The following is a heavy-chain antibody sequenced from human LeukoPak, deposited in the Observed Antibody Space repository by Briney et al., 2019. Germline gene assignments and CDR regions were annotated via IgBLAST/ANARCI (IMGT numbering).Heavy chain of an antibody. CDR3: ARETTVTRLDY. D-gene: IGHD4-17*01. V-gene: IGHV3-30-3*01. Sequence: GGSLRLSCAASGFTFSSYAMHWVRQAPGKGLEWVAVISYDGSNKYYADSVKGRFTISRDNSKNTLYLQMNSLRAEDTAVYYCARETTVTRLDYWGQGTLVTVSS. CDR1: GFTFSSYA. CDR2: ISYDGSNK. J-gene: IGHJ4*02.